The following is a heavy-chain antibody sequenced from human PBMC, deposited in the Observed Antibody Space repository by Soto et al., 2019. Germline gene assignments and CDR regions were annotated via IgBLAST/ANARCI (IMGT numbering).Heavy chain of an antibody. CDR3: ARLGELYGMDV. J-gene: IGHJ6*02. CDR1: GYSFTIHW. D-gene: IGHD1-26*01. Sequence: GESLKIFVNGSGYSFTIHWISWVLQMPGKGLEWMGRIDPSDSYTNYSPSFQGHVTISADKSISTAYLQWSSLKASDTAMYYCARLGELYGMDVWGQGTTVTVSS. V-gene: IGHV5-10-1*01. CDR2: IDPSDSYT.